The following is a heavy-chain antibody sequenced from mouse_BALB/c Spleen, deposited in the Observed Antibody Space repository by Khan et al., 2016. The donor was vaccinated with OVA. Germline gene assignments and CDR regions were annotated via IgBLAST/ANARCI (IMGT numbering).Heavy chain of an antibody. CDR2: IDPYDSDT. J-gene: IGHJ3*01. CDR3: ARNPFGY. V-gene: IGHV1-59*01. CDR1: GYTFTSYW. Sequence: QVQLQQPGTELVRPGTSVKLSCKASGYTFTSYWMHWIKQRPEQGLEWIGRIDPYDSDTHYNQKFKDKATLTVDKSSNTAYMQLTSLTSEDSAVYYCARNPFGYWGQGTMVTVSA.